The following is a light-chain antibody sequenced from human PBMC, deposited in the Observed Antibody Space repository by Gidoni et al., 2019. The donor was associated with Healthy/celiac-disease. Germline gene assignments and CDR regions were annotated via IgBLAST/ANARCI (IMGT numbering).Light chain of an antibody. Sequence: EIVLTQSPATLSLSPGERATLSCRASQSVSSYLAWYQQNPGQAPRLLIYDASNRYTGIPARFSGSGSGTDFTLTISSLEPEDFAVYYCQQRSNWPPLTFGGXTKVEIK. J-gene: IGKJ4*01. V-gene: IGKV3-11*01. CDR1: QSVSSY. CDR2: DAS. CDR3: QQRSNWPPLT.